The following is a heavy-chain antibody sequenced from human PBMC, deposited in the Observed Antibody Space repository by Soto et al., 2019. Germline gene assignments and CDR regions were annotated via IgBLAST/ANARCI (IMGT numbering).Heavy chain of an antibody. CDR3: AKGFSGYDATLDY. CDR2: ISYDGSNK. D-gene: IGHD5-12*01. CDR1: GFTFSSYG. Sequence: QVQLVESGGGVVQPGRSLRLSCAASGFTFSSYGMHWVRQAPGKGLEWVAVISYDGSNKNYADSVKGRVTISRDNSKNTLYMQMNSLRAEDTAVYYCAKGFSGYDATLDYWGQGTLVTVSS. J-gene: IGHJ4*02. V-gene: IGHV3-30*18.